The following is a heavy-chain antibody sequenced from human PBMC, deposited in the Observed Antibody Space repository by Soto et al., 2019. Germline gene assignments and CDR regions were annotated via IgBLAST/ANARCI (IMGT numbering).Heavy chain of an antibody. V-gene: IGHV3-23*01. D-gene: IGHD4-4*01. Sequence: GGSLRLSCAASGFTFSSYAMTWVRQAPGKGLEWVSSIDVSGGSTNYADSVQGRFTVSRDNSKNTLFLQMNTLRAEDTATYYCARDRGYGGNYVFDFWGLGTLVTVSS. CDR1: GFTFSSYA. CDR3: ARDRGYGGNYVFDF. J-gene: IGHJ4*02. CDR2: IDVSGGST.